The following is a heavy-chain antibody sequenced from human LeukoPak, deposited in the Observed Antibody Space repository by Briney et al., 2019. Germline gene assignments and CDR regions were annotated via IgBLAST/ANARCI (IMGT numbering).Heavy chain of an antibody. V-gene: IGHV4-59*01. J-gene: IGHJ4*02. CDR3: ARETRGYTYAVFVL. D-gene: IGHD5-18*01. CDR2: VYHTGGT. CDR1: GDSISNYY. Sequence: SQTLSLTCTVAGDSISNYYWTWIRQPPGKEMEWIGYVYHTGGTKYNTSLKSRVTISVDPSKNQFSLRLTSVTAADTAVYYCARETRGYTYAVFVLWGQGTLVTVSS.